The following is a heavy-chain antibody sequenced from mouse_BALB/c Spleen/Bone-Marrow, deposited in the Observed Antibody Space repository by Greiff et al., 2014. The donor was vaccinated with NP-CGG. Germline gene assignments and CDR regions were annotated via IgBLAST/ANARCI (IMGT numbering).Heavy chain of an antibody. V-gene: IGHV1-39*01. CDR1: GHSFTGYN. CDR2: IDPYYGTT. J-gene: IGHJ3*01. CDR3: TRSRAYFRDWFAY. D-gene: IGHD2-14*01. Sequence: EVQLVESGPELEKPGASVKISCKASGHSFTGYNMNWVKQSHGKSLEWIGNIDPYYGTTTFNQKFKDKATLTVDKSSSTAYMQLKSLTSEDSAVYYCTRSRAYFRDWFAYWGQGTLATVSA.